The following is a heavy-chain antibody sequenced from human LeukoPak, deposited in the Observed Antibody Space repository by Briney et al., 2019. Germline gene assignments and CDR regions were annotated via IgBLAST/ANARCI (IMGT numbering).Heavy chain of an antibody. CDR1: GGSISSSSYY. V-gene: IGHV4-39*01. D-gene: IGHD6-13*01. Sequence: SETLSLTCTVSGGSISSSSYYWGWIRQPPGKGLEWIGSIYYSGSTYYNPSLKSRVTISVDTSKNQFSLKLSSVTAADTAVYYCASPGRSSLITWGQGTLVTVSS. J-gene: IGHJ4*02. CDR2: IYYSGST. CDR3: ASPGRSSLIT.